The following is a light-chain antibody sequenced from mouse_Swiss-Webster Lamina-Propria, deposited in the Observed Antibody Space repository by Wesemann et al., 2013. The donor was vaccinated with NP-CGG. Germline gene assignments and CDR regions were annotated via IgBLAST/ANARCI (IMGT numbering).Light chain of an antibody. V-gene: IGKV6-15*01. CDR2: SAS. CDR1: QNVGTN. J-gene: IGKJ5*01. CDR3: QQYNSYPLT. Sequence: DIVMTQSQKFMSTSVGDRVSVTCKASQNVGTNVAWYQQKPGQSPKALIYSASYRYSGVPDRFTGSGSGTDFTLTISNVQSEDLAEYFCQQYNSYPLTFGAGTEAGA.